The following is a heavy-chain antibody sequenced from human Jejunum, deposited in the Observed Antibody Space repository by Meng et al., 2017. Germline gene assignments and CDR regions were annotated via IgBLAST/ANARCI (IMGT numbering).Heavy chain of an antibody. CDR3: ARGGPIAVAGSVRLDY. CDR2: IYHSGIT. D-gene: IGHD6-19*01. V-gene: IGHV4-38-2*02. CDR1: GYSISSGDY. J-gene: IGHJ4*02. Sequence: GSLRPSCTVSGYSISSGDYWGWVRQPPGKGLEWIGSIYHSGITYYNPSLKSRVTISVDTSKNQFSLKLTSVTATDTTIYYCARGGPIAVAGSVRLDYWGQGALVTVSS.